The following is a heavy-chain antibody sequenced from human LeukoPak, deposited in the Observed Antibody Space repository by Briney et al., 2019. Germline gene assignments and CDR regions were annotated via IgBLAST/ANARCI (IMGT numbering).Heavy chain of an antibody. Sequence: SQTLSLTCAVSGGSISSGGYSWSWIRQPPGKGLEWIGYIYHSGSTYYNPSLKSRVTISVDRSKNQFSLKLSSVTAADTAVYYCARTYYDCWSGYYTEAGWFDPWGQGTLVTVSS. CDR3: ARTYYDCWSGYYTEAGWFDP. D-gene: IGHD3-3*01. J-gene: IGHJ5*02. CDR1: GGSISSGGYS. V-gene: IGHV4-30-2*01. CDR2: IYHSGST.